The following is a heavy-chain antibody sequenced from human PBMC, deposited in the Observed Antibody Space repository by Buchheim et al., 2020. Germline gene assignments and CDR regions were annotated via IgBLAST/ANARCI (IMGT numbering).Heavy chain of an antibody. D-gene: IGHD4-23*01. CDR3: ARELPWVSRTGFYYYYYYYMDV. J-gene: IGHJ6*03. CDR2: INHSGST. Sequence: QVQLQQWGAGLLKPSETLSLTCAVYGGSFSGYYWSWIRQPPGKGLEWIGEINHSGSTNYNPSLKSRVTISVDTSKNQFSLKLSSVTAADTAVYYCARELPWVSRTGFYYYYYYYMDVWGKGTT. V-gene: IGHV4-34*01. CDR1: GGSFSGYY.